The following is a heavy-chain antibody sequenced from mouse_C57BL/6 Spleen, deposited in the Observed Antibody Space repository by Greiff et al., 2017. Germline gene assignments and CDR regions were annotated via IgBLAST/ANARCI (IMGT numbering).Heavy chain of an antibody. Sequence: EVHLVESGPGLVKPSQSLSLTCSVTGYSITSGYYWNWIRQFPGNKLEWMGYISYDGSNNYNPSLKNRISITRDTSKNQFFLKLNSVTTEDTATYYCAREGLRHYAMDYWGQGTSVTVSS. J-gene: IGHJ4*01. V-gene: IGHV3-6*01. CDR1: GYSITSGYY. D-gene: IGHD2-4*01. CDR3: AREGLRHYAMDY. CDR2: ISYDGSN.